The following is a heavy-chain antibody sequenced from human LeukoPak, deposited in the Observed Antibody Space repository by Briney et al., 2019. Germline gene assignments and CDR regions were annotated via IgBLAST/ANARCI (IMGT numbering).Heavy chain of an antibody. J-gene: IGHJ5*02. Sequence: NSSQTLSPTCTVSGGSISSYYWSWIRQPAGKGLEWIGRIYTSGSTNYNPSLKSRVTMSVDTSKNQFSLKLSSVTAADTAVYYCARDLGMTYWQQLVIGGSNWFDPWGQGTLATVSS. D-gene: IGHD6-13*01. CDR3: ARDLGMTYWQQLVIGGSNWFDP. CDR2: IYTSGST. V-gene: IGHV4-4*07. CDR1: GGSISSYY.